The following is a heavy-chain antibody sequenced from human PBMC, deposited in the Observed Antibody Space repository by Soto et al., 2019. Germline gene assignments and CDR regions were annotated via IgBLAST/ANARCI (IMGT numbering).Heavy chain of an antibody. V-gene: IGHV1-24*01. D-gene: IGHD6-13*01. CDR2: FDPEDGET. CDR1: GYTLTELS. J-gene: IGHJ5*02. Sequence: DSVKVSCKVSGYTLTELSMHWVRQAPGKGLEWMGGFDPEDGETIYAQKFQGRVTMTEDTSTDTAYMELSSLRSEETAVYYCEKAGTSLYNWFDPWGQXTLVTVSS. CDR3: EKAGTSLYNWFDP.